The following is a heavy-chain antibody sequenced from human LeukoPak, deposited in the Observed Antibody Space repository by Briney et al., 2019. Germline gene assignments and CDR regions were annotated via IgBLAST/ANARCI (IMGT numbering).Heavy chain of an antibody. Sequence: SETLSLTCTVSGGSISSSSYYWSWIRQPPGKGLEWIGYIYYSGSTNYNPSLKSRVTISVDTSKNQFSLKLSSVTAADTAVYYCASVPTRGAPDTLWFHYWGQGTLVTVSS. V-gene: IGHV4-61*01. CDR3: ASVPTRGAPDTLWFHY. CDR1: GGSISSSSYY. J-gene: IGHJ4*02. CDR2: IYYSGST. D-gene: IGHD3-10*01.